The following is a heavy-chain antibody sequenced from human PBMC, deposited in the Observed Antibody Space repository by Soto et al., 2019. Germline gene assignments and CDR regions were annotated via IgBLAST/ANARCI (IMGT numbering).Heavy chain of an antibody. D-gene: IGHD6-6*01. V-gene: IGHV5-10-1*01. CDR3: ARHSIAARHRYYYYYGMGV. Sequence: GESLKISCKGSGYSFTSYWISWVRQMPGKGLEWMGRIDPSDSYTNYSPSFQGHVTISADKSISTAYLQWSSLKASDTAMYYCARHSIAARHRYYYYYGMGVWGQGTTVTVSS. J-gene: IGHJ6*02. CDR1: GYSFTSYW. CDR2: IDPSDSYT.